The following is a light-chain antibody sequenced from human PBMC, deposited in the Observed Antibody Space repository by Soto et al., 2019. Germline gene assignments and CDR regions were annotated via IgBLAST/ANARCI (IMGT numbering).Light chain of an antibody. Sequence: VLTQSPDSLAVSLGGRATIHCRSNQSVLFVSNNKNFLAWYQQKPGQPPKLFLNWASTRESGVPDRFSGSGSGTEFTLTISRLHAEDVAIYYCQQFFHAPTFGHGTKVEI. CDR2: WAS. CDR3: QQFFHAPT. CDR1: QSVLFVSNNKNF. V-gene: IGKV4-1*01. J-gene: IGKJ1*01.